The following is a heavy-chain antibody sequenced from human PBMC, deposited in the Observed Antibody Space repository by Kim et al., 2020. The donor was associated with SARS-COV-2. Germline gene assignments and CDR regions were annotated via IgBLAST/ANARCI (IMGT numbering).Heavy chain of an antibody. CDR2: ISGSRGTT. V-gene: IGHV3-23*01. CDR3: AKDHYAVSFYIDN. D-gene: IGHD2-2*01. CDR1: GFSFSSYA. J-gene: IGHJ4*01. Sequence: GGSLRLSCAGSGFSFSSYAMTWVRQVPGKGLEWVSTISGSRGTTYYADSVKGRFTISRYDSRNTLYLQMNSLRAEDTALYFCAKDHYAVSFYIDNWGNG.